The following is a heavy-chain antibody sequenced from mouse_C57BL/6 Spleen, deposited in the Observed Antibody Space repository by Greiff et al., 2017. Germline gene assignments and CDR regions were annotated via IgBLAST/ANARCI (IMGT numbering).Heavy chain of an antibody. Sequence: QVQLQQPGAELVKPGASVKVSCKASGYTFTSYWMRWVKQRPGQGLEWIGRIHPSDSDTHYNQKFKGKATLTVDKSSSTAYMQLSSLASEDSAVYDCATWHVTTVVFGYWGTGATLTVST. J-gene: IGHJ2*01. D-gene: IGHD1-1*01. V-gene: IGHV1-74*01. CDR2: IHPSDSDT. CDR3: ATWHVTTVVFGY. CDR1: GYTFTSYW.